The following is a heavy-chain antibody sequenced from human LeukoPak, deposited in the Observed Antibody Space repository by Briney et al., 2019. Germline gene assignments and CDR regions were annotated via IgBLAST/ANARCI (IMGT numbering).Heavy chain of an antibody. CDR3: ARGNRYCSSTSCREYFQY. V-gene: IGHV4-34*01. Sequence: SETLPLTCAVYGGSFSGYYWSWIRQPPGKGLEWIGEINHIGKTNYNPSLESRVTISEDTSKKQFSLKLSSVTAADTAVYYCARGNRYCSSTSCREYFQYWGQGTLVTVSS. J-gene: IGHJ1*01. CDR1: GGSFSGYY. CDR2: INHIGKT. D-gene: IGHD2-2*01.